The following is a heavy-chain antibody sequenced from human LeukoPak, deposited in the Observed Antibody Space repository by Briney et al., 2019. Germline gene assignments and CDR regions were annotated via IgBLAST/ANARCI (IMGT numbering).Heavy chain of an antibody. CDR1: GGSNSSSTYY. CDR2: IYYSGTT. Sequence: SETLSLTCTVSGGSNSSSTYYWGWIRQPPGKGLEWIGLIYYSGTTYHNPSLKSRVSLSADTSKNQFSLKLTSVTAADTAVYYCAREDSGSRPLDYWGQGALVTVSS. CDR3: AREDSGSRPLDY. J-gene: IGHJ4*02. V-gene: IGHV4-39*07. D-gene: IGHD1-26*01.